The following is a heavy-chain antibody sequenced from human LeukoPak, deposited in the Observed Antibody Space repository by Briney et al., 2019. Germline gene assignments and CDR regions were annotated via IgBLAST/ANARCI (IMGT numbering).Heavy chain of an antibody. CDR2: INPSGGST. Sequence: ASVKVSCKASGYTFSSYYMHRVRQAPGQGLEWMGIINPSGGSTSYAQKFQGRVTMARDTSTSTVYMELSSLRSEDTAVYYCARALEYYFGSGGNRAFDYWGQGTLVTVSS. CDR3: ARALEYYFGSGGNRAFDY. D-gene: IGHD3-10*01. V-gene: IGHV1-46*01. CDR1: GYTFSSYY. J-gene: IGHJ4*02.